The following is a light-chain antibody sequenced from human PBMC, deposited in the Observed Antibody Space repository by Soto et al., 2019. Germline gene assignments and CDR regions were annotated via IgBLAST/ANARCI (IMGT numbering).Light chain of an antibody. V-gene: IGLV2-14*03. CDR3: SSYTSSSTLVV. CDR2: DVS. Sequence: QSALTQPASVSGSPGQSITISCTGTSSDVGDYNYVSWYQQHPGKAPKLMIYDVSNRPSGVSNRFSGSKSGNTASLTISGRQAEDEADYYCSSYTSSSTLVVFGTGTKLTVL. CDR1: SSDVGDYNY. J-gene: IGLJ1*01.